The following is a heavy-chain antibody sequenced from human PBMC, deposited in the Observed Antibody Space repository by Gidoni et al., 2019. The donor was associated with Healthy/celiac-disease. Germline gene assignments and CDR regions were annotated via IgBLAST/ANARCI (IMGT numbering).Heavy chain of an antibody. CDR1: GGSISSSSYY. V-gene: IGHV4-39*01. D-gene: IGHD3-10*01. Sequence: QLQLQESGPGLVKPSETLSLTCTVSGGSISSSSYYWGWFRQPPGKGLEWIGSIYYSGSTYYNPSLKSRVTISVDTSKNQFSLKLSSVTAADTAVYYCARHPRLLWFGEVSRFDYWGQGTLVTVST. CDR3: ARHPRLLWFGEVSRFDY. CDR2: IYYSGST. J-gene: IGHJ4*02.